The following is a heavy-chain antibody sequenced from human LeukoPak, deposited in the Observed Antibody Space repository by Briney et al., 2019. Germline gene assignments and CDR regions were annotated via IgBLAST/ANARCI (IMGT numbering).Heavy chain of an antibody. Sequence: SQTLSLTCTVSGGSISSGSYYWSWIRQPAGKGLEWIGRIYTSGSTNYNPSLKSRVTISVDTSKNQFSLKLSSVTAADTAVYYCASIGGYDDYWGQGTLVTVSS. J-gene: IGHJ4*02. CDR3: ASIGGYDDY. D-gene: IGHD5-12*01. V-gene: IGHV4-61*02. CDR1: GGSISSGSYY. CDR2: IYTSGST.